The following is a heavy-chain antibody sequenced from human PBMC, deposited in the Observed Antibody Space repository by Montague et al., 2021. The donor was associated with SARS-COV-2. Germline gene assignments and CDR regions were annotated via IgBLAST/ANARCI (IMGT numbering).Heavy chain of an antibody. D-gene: IGHD6-13*01. Sequence: SLRLSCAASGFTVSSNYMSWVRQAPGKGLEWVSVIYSGGSTYYADSVKGRFTISRDNSKNTLYLQMNSLRAEDTAVYYCARLLPGIAAAGGVDYFDYWGQRTLVTVSS. CDR2: IYSGGST. J-gene: IGHJ4*02. CDR3: ARLLPGIAAAGGVDYFDY. V-gene: IGHV3-66*02. CDR1: GFTVSSNY.